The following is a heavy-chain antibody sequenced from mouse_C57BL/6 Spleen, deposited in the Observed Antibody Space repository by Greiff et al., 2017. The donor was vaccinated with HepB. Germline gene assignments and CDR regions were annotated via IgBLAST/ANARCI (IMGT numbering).Heavy chain of an antibody. Sequence: EVNVVESGGGLVQPGGSLKLSCAASGFTFSDYYMYWVRQTPEKRLEWVAYISNGGGSTYYPDTVKGRFTISRDNAKNTLYLQMSRLKSEDTAMYYCARTHYYGSSWYFDVWGTGTTVTVSS. J-gene: IGHJ1*03. CDR2: ISNGGGST. D-gene: IGHD1-1*01. CDR3: ARTHYYGSSWYFDV. V-gene: IGHV5-12*01. CDR1: GFTFSDYY.